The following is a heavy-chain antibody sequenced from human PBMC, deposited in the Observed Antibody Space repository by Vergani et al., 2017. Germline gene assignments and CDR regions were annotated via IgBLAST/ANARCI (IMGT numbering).Heavy chain of an antibody. V-gene: IGHV4-38-2*01. Sequence: QVQLQESGPGLVKPSETLSFTCAVSGFSIDNGYYWDWIRQPPGKGLEWIGSIYRTGRTHFNPSLKSRVTISVDTSNNHFSLRLNSLTAADTAVYYCARRSGIVYDIFSGTQYFFDFWGQGTLVTVSS. J-gene: IGHJ4*02. CDR3: ARRSGIVYDIFSGTQYFFDF. CDR2: IYRTGRT. D-gene: IGHD3-9*01. CDR1: GFSIDNGYY.